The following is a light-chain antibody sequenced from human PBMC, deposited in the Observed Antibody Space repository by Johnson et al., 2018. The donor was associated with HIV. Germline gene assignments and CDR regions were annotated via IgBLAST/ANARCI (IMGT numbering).Light chain of an antibody. CDR3: GTWDGSLTPGGV. V-gene: IGLV1-51*02. CDR2: ENN. CDR1: SSNIGNNY. Sequence: QSILTQPPSVSAAPGQKVTISCSGSSSNIGNNYVSWYQQFPGTAPKLLIYENNKRPSGIPDRFSGSKSGTSATLGITGLQTGDEADYYCGTWDGSLTPGGVMGTGTKVTVL. J-gene: IGLJ1*01.